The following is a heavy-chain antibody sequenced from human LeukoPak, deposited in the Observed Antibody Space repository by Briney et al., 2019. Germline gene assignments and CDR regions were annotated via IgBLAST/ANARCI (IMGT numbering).Heavy chain of an antibody. Sequence: PSETLSPTCGVYGGSFSGHYWTWIRQPPGKGLEWIGEINHSGSTNYNPSLKSRVTTSVDTSKNQFSLRLTSVTAADTAVYYCARGLIRYYSGSGTSGNFDYWGQGTLVTVSS. V-gene: IGHV4-34*01. CDR1: GGSFSGHY. CDR3: ARGLIRYYSGSGTSGNFDY. CDR2: INHSGST. D-gene: IGHD3-10*01. J-gene: IGHJ4*02.